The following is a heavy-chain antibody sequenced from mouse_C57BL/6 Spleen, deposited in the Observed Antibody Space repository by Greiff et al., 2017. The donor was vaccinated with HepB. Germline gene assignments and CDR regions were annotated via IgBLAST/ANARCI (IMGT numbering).Heavy chain of an antibody. V-gene: IGHV1-55*01. CDR2: IYPGSGST. CDR3: ARNPAQATRYFDY. D-gene: IGHD3-2*02. Sequence: QVQLQQSGAELVKPGASVKMSCKASGYTFTSYWITWVKQGPGQGLEWIGDIYPGSGSTNYNEKFKSKATLTVDTSSSTAYMQLSSLTSEDSAVYYCARNPAQATRYFDYWGQGTTLTVSS. J-gene: IGHJ2*01. CDR1: GYTFTSYW.